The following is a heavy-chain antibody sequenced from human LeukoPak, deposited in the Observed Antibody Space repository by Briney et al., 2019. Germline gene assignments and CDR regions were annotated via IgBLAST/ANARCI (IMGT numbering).Heavy chain of an antibody. Sequence: SETLSLTCTVSGGSISSYYWSWIRQPPGKGLEWIGYIYYSGSTNYNPSLKSRVTISVDTSKNQFSLKLSSVTAADTAVYYCARDKLYAFDIRGQGTMVTVSS. CDR1: GGSISSYY. CDR2: IYYSGST. V-gene: IGHV4-59*01. J-gene: IGHJ3*02. D-gene: IGHD3-10*01. CDR3: ARDKLYAFDI.